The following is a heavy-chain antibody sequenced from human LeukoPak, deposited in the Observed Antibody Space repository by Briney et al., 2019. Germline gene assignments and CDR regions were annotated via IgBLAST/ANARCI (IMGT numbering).Heavy chain of an antibody. Sequence: PGGSLRLSCAASGFTFSSYGMHWVRQASGKGLEWVAVISYDGSNKYYADSVKGRFTISRDNSKNTLCLQMNSLRAEDTAVYYCAKDRYGDLYNWFDPWGQGTLVTVSS. J-gene: IGHJ5*02. D-gene: IGHD4-17*01. CDR1: GFTFSSYG. CDR3: AKDRYGDLYNWFDP. V-gene: IGHV3-30*18. CDR2: ISYDGSNK.